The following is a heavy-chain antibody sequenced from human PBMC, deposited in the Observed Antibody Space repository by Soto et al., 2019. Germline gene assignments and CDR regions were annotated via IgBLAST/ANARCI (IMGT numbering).Heavy chain of an antibody. D-gene: IGHD4-4*01. CDR2: ISGSGGST. J-gene: IGHJ2*01. V-gene: IGHV3-23*01. Sequence: EVQLLESGGGLVQPGGSLRLSCAASGFTFSSYAMSWVRQAPGKGLEWVSAISGSGGSTYYVDSVKGRFTISRDNSKNTLYLPMNSLRDEDTAVYYCAKASSTTPGLAWYFDLWGRGTLVTVSS. CDR1: GFTFSSYA. CDR3: AKASSTTPGLAWYFDL.